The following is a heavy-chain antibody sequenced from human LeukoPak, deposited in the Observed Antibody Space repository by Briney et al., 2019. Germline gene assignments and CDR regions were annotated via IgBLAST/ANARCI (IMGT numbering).Heavy chain of an antibody. CDR2: ISSSSSYI. Sequence: GGSLRLSCAASGFTFSSYSMNWVRQAPGKGLEWVSSISSSSSYIYYADSVKGRFTISRDNAKNSLYLQMNSLRAEDTALYYCAKARTTVTTTWFGPWGQGTLVTVSS. CDR1: GFTFSSYS. V-gene: IGHV3-21*04. J-gene: IGHJ5*02. CDR3: AKARTTVTTTWFGP. D-gene: IGHD4-17*01.